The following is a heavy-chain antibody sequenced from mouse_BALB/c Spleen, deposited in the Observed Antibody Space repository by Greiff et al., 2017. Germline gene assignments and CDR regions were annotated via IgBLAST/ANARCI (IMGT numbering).Heavy chain of an antibody. D-gene: IGHD1-1*01. CDR3: ARRYYGMGYYAMDY. CDR1: GYTFTSYW. V-gene: IGHV1-87*01. J-gene: IGHJ4*01. Sequence: VQLQQSGAELARPGASVKLSCKASGYTFTSYWMQWVKQRPGQGLEWIGAIYPGDGDTRYTQKFKGKATLTADKSSSTAYMQLSSLASEDSAVYYCARRYYGMGYYAMDYWGQGTSVTVSS. CDR2: IYPGDGDT.